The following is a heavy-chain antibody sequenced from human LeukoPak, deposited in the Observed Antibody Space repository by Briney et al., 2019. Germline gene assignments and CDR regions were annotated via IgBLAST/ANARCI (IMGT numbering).Heavy chain of an antibody. CDR2: IWYDGSNK. V-gene: IGHV3-33*06. D-gene: IGHD6-13*01. CDR1: GFTFSSYG. J-gene: IGHJ4*02. Sequence: GGSLRLSCAASGFTFSSYGMHWVRQAPGKGLEWVAVIWYDGSNKYYADSVKGRFTISRDNSKDTLYLQMNSLRAEDTAVYYCAKYSSTWYGYFDYWGQGTLVTVSS. CDR3: AKYSSTWYGYFDY.